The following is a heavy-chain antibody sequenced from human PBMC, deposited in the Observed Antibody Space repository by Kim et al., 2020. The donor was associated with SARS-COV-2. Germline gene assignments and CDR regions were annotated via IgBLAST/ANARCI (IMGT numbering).Heavy chain of an antibody. V-gene: IGHV3-23*01. CDR3: AKDYYDSSGHIGQTIFDY. CDR1: GFTFSSYA. J-gene: IGHJ4*02. Sequence: GGSLRLSCAASGFTFSSYAMSWVRQAPGKGLEWVSAISGSGGSTYYADSVKGRFTISRDNSKNTLYLQMNSLRAEDTAVYYCAKDYYDSSGHIGQTIFDYWGQGTLVTVSS. D-gene: IGHD3-22*01. CDR2: ISGSGGST.